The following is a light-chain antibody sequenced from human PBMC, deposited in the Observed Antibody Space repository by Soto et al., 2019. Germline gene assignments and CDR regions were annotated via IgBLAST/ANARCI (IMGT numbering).Light chain of an antibody. CDR1: QSVSSY. J-gene: IGKJ4*01. V-gene: IGKV3-11*01. CDR3: QQRSNWPLT. Sequence: IVXTQSPATLSLSPGERATLSCRASQSVSSYLAWYQQKPGQAPRLLIYDASNRATGIPARFSGSGSGTDFTLTISSLEPEDFAVYYCQQRSNWPLTFGGGTKVDIK. CDR2: DAS.